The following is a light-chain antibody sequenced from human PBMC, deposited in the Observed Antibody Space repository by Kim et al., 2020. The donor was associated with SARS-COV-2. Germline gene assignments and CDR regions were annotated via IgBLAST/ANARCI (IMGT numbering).Light chain of an antibody. V-gene: IGLV2-11*01. CDR2: DVT. Sequence: GQSVTISCTGTGKDVGGYNSVSWYQHHPGKAPQLLIYDVTERPSGVPDRFYGSKFGNTASLTISRLQPEDEADYYCCSYAVTYTLVFGGGTKVTVL. CDR3: CSYAVTYTLV. CDR1: GKDVGGYNS. J-gene: IGLJ3*02.